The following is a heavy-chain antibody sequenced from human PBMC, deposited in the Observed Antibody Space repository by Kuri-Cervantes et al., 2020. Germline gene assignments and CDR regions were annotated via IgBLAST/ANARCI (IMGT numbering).Heavy chain of an antibody. J-gene: IGHJ3*02. V-gene: IGHV3-7*01. Sequence: GGSLRLSCAASGFTFSSYWMHWVRQAPGKGLEWVANIKQDGSEKYYVDSVKGRFTISRDNAKNSLYLQMNSLRAEDTAVYYCARAADDDYGDGALGDIWGQGTVVTVSS. D-gene: IGHD4-17*01. CDR1: GFTFSSYW. CDR2: IKQDGSEK. CDR3: ARAADDDYGDGALGDI.